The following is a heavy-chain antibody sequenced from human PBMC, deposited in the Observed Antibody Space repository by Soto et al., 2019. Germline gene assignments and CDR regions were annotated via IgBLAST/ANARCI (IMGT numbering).Heavy chain of an antibody. CDR3: ASGYYDSSGPQSIDY. Sequence: SVKVSCKASGGTFSSYAISWVRQDTGQGLEWMGGIIPIFGTANYAQKFQGRVTITADESTSTAYMELSSLRSEDTAVYYCASGYYDSSGPQSIDYWGQGTLVTVSS. CDR2: IIPIFGTA. D-gene: IGHD3-22*01. V-gene: IGHV1-69*13. J-gene: IGHJ4*02. CDR1: GGTFSSYA.